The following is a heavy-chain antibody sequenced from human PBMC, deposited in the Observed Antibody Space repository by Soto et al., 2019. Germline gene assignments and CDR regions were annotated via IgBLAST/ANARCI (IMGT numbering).Heavy chain of an antibody. CDR1: GGSISSYY. J-gene: IGHJ6*03. CDR3: ASQERDYGDYDYYYYYMDV. Sequence: SETLSLTCTVSGGSISSYYWSWIRQPPGKGLEWIGYIYYSGSTNYNPSLKSRVTISVDTSKNQFSLKLSSVTAADTAVYYCASQERDYGDYDYYYYYMDVWGKGTTVTVSS. D-gene: IGHD4-17*01. CDR2: IYYSGST. V-gene: IGHV4-59*08.